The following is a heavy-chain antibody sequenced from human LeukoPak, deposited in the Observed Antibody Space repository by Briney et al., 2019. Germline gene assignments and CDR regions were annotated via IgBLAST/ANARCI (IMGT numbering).Heavy chain of an antibody. CDR1: GYTFTDSY. V-gene: IGHV1-2*06. D-gene: IGHD2-21*02. CDR2: INPNSGGT. CDR3: VREYCGGDCYPWN. Sequence: ASVKVSCKASGYTFTDSYMHWVRQAPGQGLECVGRINPNSGGTNYAQKFQGRVTMTRDTSNSTAYMELSGLRYDDTAVYYCVREYCGGDCYPWNWGQGTLVTVSS. J-gene: IGHJ4*02.